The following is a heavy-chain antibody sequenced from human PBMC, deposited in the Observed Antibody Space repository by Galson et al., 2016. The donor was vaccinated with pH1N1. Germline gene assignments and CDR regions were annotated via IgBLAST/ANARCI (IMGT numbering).Heavy chain of an antibody. CDR2: IDNRGAST. CDR3: AKGSARYRPYYFDY. D-gene: IGHD3-10*01. Sequence: SLRLSCAASGFTFGDFAMLWVRQAPGKGLEWISGIDNRGASTYHADALEGRFTISRDNFKNTMFLQMNDLRVEDTAVYFCAKGSARYRPYYFDYWGQGILITVAS. CDR1: GFTFGDFA. V-gene: IGHV3-23*01. J-gene: IGHJ4*02.